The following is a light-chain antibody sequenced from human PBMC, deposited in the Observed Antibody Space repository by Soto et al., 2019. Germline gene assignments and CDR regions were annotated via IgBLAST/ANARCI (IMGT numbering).Light chain of an antibody. CDR3: QQYNEWPLT. J-gene: IGKJ4*01. Sequence: DIVMTQSPATLSVSPGERATLSCRASQSVSNNLAWYQQKPGQTPRLLIYGASTRATGIPARFSGSGSGTEFTLTISSLQSEDFAVYYCQQYNEWPLTFGGGTKVEIK. V-gene: IGKV3-15*01. CDR2: GAS. CDR1: QSVSNN.